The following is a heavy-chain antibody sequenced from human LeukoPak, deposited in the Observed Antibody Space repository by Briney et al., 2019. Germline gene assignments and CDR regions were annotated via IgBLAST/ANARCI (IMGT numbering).Heavy chain of an antibody. CDR3: ARHGYSSGWYGHWFDP. D-gene: IGHD6-19*01. CDR2: INHSGST. J-gene: IGHJ5*02. V-gene: IGHV4-34*01. Sequence: SETLSLTCAVYGGSFSGYYWSWIRQPPGKGLEWIGEINHSGSTNYNPFLKSRVTISVDTSKNQFSLKLSSVTAADTAVYYCARHGYSSGWYGHWFDPWGQGTLVTVSS. CDR1: GGSFSGYY.